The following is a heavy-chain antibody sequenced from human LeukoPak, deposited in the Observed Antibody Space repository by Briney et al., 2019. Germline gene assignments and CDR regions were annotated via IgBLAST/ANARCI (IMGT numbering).Heavy chain of an antibody. D-gene: IGHD3-22*01. V-gene: IGHV3-33*01. Sequence: GGSLRLSCAASGFTFSSYGMHWVRQAPGKGLEWVAVIWYDGGNKYYADSVKGRFTISRDNSKNTLYLQMNSLRAEDTAVYYCARSSMIVVVRHDAFDIWGQGTMVTVSS. CDR3: ARSSMIVVVRHDAFDI. CDR2: IWYDGGNK. CDR1: GFTFSSYG. J-gene: IGHJ3*02.